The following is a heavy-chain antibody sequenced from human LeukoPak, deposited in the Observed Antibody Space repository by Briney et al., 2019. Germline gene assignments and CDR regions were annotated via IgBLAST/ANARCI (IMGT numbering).Heavy chain of an antibody. V-gene: IGHV3-23*01. Sequence: GGSLRLSCPASGFTFSNAWMSWVRQAPGKGLEWVSHITSSGGTTYYADSVKGRFTISRDNSKNTLYLQMNSLRAEDTAVYYCARDYVWDAFDIWGQGTMVTVSS. J-gene: IGHJ3*02. CDR1: GFTFSNAW. D-gene: IGHD2-8*01. CDR2: ITSSGGTT. CDR3: ARDYVWDAFDI.